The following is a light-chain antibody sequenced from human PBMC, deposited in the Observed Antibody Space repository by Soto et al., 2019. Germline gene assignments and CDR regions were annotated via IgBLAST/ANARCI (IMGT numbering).Light chain of an antibody. V-gene: IGKV3-20*01. CDR3: QQFGSSPMFT. CDR1: QSVSSSY. Sequence: EIVLTQSPGTLSLSPGDRATLSCRASQSVSSSYLAWYQQKPGQAPRLLIFGASSRATGVPDRFSGSGSAIDFTLTISRLEPEDFAFYYCQQFGSSPMFTFGQGTKLEI. CDR2: GAS. J-gene: IGKJ2*01.